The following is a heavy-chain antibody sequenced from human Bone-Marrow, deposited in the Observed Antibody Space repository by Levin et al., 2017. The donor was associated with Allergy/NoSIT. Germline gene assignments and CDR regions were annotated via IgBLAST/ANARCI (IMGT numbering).Heavy chain of an antibody. CDR1: GFTLGNHT. Sequence: PGGSLRLSCTASGFTLGNHTVSWFRQAPGKGLEWLGFIRSKVYGGTSQYAASVKGRFTISRDDSKNIASLQMDSLKTEDTALYFCSRDPGRVGEMLYGWFDPWGQGTLVTVSS. J-gene: IGHJ5*02. CDR3: SRDPGRVGEMLYGWFDP. V-gene: IGHV3-49*03. CDR2: IRSKVYGGTS. D-gene: IGHD3-16*02.